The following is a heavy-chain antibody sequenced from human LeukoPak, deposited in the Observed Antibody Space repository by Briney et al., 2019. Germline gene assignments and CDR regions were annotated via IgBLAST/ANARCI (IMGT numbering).Heavy chain of an antibody. CDR1: GGSISSGDYY. J-gene: IGHJ4*02. CDR2: IYYSGST. D-gene: IGHD5-18*01. V-gene: IGHV4-30-4*08. Sequence: PSQTLSLTCTGSGGSISSGDYYWSWIRQPPGKGLEWIGYIYYSGSTYYNPSLKSRVTISVDTSKNQFSLKLSSVTAADTAVYYCARVTSGYSYEFDYWGQGTLVTVSS. CDR3: ARVTSGYSYEFDY.